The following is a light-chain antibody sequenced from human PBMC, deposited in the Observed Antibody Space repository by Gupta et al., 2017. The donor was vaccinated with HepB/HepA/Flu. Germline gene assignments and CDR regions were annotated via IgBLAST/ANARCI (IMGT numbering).Light chain of an antibody. CDR3: MESIYWA. Sequence: VVTQSPLSLPVTLGQPASISCKSSQSLAYSDGNTYLNWLQQRPGQSPRRLIYQGLNWDSGVKGRFSGSGSGTDFTLRSSRVEAADVGGYYSMESIYWAFGQGTLMEIK. V-gene: IGKV2D-30*01. CDR1: QSLAYSDGNTY. J-gene: IGKJ5*01. CDR2: QGL.